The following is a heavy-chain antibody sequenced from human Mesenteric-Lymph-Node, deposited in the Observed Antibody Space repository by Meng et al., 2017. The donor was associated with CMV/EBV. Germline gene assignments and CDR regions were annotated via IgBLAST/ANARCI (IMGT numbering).Heavy chain of an antibody. CDR2: ISAYNGNT. V-gene: IGHV1-18*01. Sequence: ASVKVSCKASGYTFTSYGISWVRQAPGQGLEWMGWISAYNGNTNYAQKLQGRVTMTTDTSTSTAYMELRSLRSDDTAVYYCARQGTTVTTGVYYHYGMDVWGQGTTVTVSS. CDR1: GYTFTSYG. D-gene: IGHD4-17*01. J-gene: IGHJ6*02. CDR3: ARQGTTVTTGVYYHYGMDV.